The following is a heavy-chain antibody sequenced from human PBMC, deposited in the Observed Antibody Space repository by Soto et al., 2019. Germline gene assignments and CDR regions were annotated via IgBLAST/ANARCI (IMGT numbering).Heavy chain of an antibody. CDR2: IYSGGST. Sequence: PGGSLRLSCAASGLTVTSNYMSWVRQAPGKGLEWVSVIYSGGSTYYADSVKGRFTISRDNSKNALYLQMNSLRAGDTAVYYCARDQAYSHYWGQGTLVTVSS. V-gene: IGHV3-66*01. CDR1: GLTVTSNY. J-gene: IGHJ4*02. D-gene: IGHD5-18*01. CDR3: ARDQAYSHY.